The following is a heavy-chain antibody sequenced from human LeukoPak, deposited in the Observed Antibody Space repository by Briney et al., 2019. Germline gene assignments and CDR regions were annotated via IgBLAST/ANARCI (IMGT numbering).Heavy chain of an antibody. Sequence: PGGSLRLSCAASGFTFSSYAMSWVRQAPGKGLEWVSAISGSGGSTYYADSVMGRFTISRDNSRNTLYLQMNSLRAEDTAMFYCARDLSSSQPFDYWGQGTLVTVSS. CDR2: ISGSGGST. D-gene: IGHD6-13*01. J-gene: IGHJ4*02. CDR3: ARDLSSSQPFDY. CDR1: GFTFSSYA. V-gene: IGHV3-23*01.